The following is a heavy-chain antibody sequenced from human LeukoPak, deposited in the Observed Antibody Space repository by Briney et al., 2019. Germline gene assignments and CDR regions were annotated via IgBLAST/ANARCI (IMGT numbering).Heavy chain of an antibody. Sequence: SETLSLTCNVSGASMSDNYWSWIRQPAGRGLEWLGRISPRGNTYYNPSLNSRVTISLDTSANQFSLKLRSVTAADTAGYYCARGGHSYGTFDSWGRGALLTVSS. D-gene: IGHD1-7*01. CDR1: GASMSDNY. CDR3: ARGGHSYGTFDS. V-gene: IGHV4-4*07. CDR2: ISPRGNT. J-gene: IGHJ4*02.